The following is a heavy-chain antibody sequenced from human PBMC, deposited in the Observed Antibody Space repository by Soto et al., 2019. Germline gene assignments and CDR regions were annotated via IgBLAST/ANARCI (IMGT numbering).Heavy chain of an antibody. CDR1: GFTFNNYA. D-gene: IGHD3-10*01. Sequence: HPGGSLRLSCAASGFTFNNYAMNWVRQTPGKGLEWVSAISGSGDSTYYADSVKGRFAISRDNSKNTLYLQMNSLRAEDTAIYYCGRDYGSGSYYDYWGQGTPVTVSS. CDR3: GRDYGSGSYYDY. V-gene: IGHV3-23*01. J-gene: IGHJ4*02. CDR2: ISGSGDST.